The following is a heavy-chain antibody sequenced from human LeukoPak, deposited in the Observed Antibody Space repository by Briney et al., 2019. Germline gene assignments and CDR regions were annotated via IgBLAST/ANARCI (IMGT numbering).Heavy chain of an antibody. CDR3: AKMGYYDSSGYHTVFDY. J-gene: IGHJ4*02. D-gene: IGHD3-22*01. CDR1: GFTFSSYA. CDR2: ISGSGGST. Sequence: GGSLRLSCAASGFTFSSYAMSWVRQAPGKGLEWVSAISGSGGSTYYADSVKGRFTISRDNSKNTLYLQMNSLRAEDTAVYYCAKMGYYDSSGYHTVFDYWGQGTLVTVPS. V-gene: IGHV3-23*01.